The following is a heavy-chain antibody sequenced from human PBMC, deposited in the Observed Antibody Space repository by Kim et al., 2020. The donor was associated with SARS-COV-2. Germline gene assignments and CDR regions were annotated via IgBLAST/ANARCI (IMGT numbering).Heavy chain of an antibody. V-gene: IGHV3-48*02. D-gene: IGHD2-15*01. CDR2: ISSSSSTI. CDR3: GRAAEAEFGYCSGGSCYSPTYYFDY. J-gene: IGHJ4*02. Sequence: GGSLRLSCAASGFTFSSYSMNWVRQAPGKGLEWVSYISSSSSTIYYADSVKGRFTISRDNAKNSLYLQMNSLRDEDTAVYYCGRAAEAEFGYCSGGSCYSPTYYFDYWGQGTLVTVSS. CDR1: GFTFSSYS.